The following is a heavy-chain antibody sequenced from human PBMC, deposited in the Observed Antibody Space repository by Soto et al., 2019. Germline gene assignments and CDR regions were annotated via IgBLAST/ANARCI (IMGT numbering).Heavy chain of an antibody. CDR1: GFTFSSDA. CDR2: ISGSGGST. CDR3: AQTAEYYDILTGYQDY. Sequence: GGSLRLSCAASGFTFSSDAMSWVRQAPGKGLEWVSAISGSGGSTYYADSVKGRFTISRDNSKNTLYLQMNSLRAEDTAVYYCAQTAEYYDILTGYQDYWGQGTLVTVSS. V-gene: IGHV3-23*01. D-gene: IGHD3-9*01. J-gene: IGHJ4*02.